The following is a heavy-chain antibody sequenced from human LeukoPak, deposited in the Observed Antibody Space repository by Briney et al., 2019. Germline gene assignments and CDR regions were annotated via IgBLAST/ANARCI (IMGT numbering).Heavy chain of an antibody. Sequence: GASVKVSRKASGYTFTSYAMHWVRQAPGQRLEWMGWINAGNGNTKYSQKFQGRVTITRDTSASTAYMELSSLRSDDTAVYYCARAQQWPPLLEYWGQGTLVTVSS. CDR3: ARAQQWPPLLEY. CDR1: GYTFTSYA. J-gene: IGHJ4*02. V-gene: IGHV1-3*01. D-gene: IGHD6-19*01. CDR2: INAGNGNT.